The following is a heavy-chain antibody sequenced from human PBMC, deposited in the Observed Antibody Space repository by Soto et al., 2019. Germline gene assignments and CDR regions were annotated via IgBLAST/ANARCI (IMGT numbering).Heavy chain of an antibody. CDR2: INYSGST. Sequence: SETLSLTCTVSGASIISSSYYWGWIRQPPGKGLEWIGSINYSGSTYYNPTLKSRVTISADTSKNQFSLKLRSVTAADTAVYYCARERLAVAGKGGWFDPWGQETLVTVSS. J-gene: IGHJ5*02. D-gene: IGHD6-19*01. V-gene: IGHV4-39*02. CDR3: ARERLAVAGKGGWFDP. CDR1: GASIISSSYY.